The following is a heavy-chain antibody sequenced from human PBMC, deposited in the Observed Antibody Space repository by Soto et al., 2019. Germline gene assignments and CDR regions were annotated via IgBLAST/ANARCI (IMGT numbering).Heavy chain of an antibody. CDR1: GYSFTSYW. CDR3: ARGGALGYCSGGSCYPYYMDV. CDR2: IYPGDSDT. V-gene: IGHV5-51*01. J-gene: IGHJ6*03. Sequence: GASLKISCKGSGYSFTSYWIGWVRQMPGKGLEWLGIIYPGDSDTRYSPSFQGQVTISADKSISTAYLQWSSLKASDTAMYYCARGGALGYCSGGSCYPYYMDVWGKGTTVTVSS. D-gene: IGHD2-15*01.